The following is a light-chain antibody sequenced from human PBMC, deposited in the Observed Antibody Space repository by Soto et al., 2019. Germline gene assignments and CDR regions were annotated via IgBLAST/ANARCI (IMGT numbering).Light chain of an antibody. V-gene: IGLV2-14*01. J-gene: IGLJ1*01. CDR2: DVS. Sequence: QSVLTQPASVSGSPGQSITISCTGTSSDVGGYNYVAWYQQHPGKAPKIMIYDVSNRPSGVSNRFSGSKSGTTASLTISGLQAEDEADYYCSSYTSSSTLLFGPGTKVTVL. CDR1: SSDVGGYNY. CDR3: SSYTSSSTLL.